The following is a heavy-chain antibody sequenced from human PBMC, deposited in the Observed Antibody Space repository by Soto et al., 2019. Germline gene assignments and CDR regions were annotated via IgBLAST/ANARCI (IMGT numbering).Heavy chain of an antibody. D-gene: IGHD5-12*01. CDR3: ARDPAHGAVSTPEAPYYYYYGMDV. J-gene: IGHJ6*02. V-gene: IGHV3-30*03. CDR2: LSHDGGNK. Sequence: PGGSLRLSCAASRFTFSTYGMHWVRQAPGKGLEWVSALSHDGGNKYYAGSVKGRFTISRDTSENTLYLQMNSLRADDTAVYYYARDPAHGAVSTPEAPYYYYYGMDVWGQGTTVSVS. CDR1: RFTFSTYG.